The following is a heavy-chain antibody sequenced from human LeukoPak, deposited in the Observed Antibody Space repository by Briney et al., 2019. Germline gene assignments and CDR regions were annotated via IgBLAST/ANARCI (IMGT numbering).Heavy chain of an antibody. CDR2: IYYSGST. J-gene: IGHJ5*02. Sequence: SSEPRSLPCTVSGGSIGIGGYYWSWIHQHPGKGLEWIGYIYYSGSTYYNPSLKSRVTISVDTSKIQFSLKLSSVTAADTAVYYCAREWLSNRGWFDPWGQGTLVTVSS. V-gene: IGHV4-31*03. D-gene: IGHD3-22*01. CDR1: GGSIGIGGYY. CDR3: AREWLSNRGWFDP.